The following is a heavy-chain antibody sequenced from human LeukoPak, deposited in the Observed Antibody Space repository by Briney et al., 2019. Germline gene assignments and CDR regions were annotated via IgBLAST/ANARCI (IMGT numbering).Heavy chain of an antibody. CDR1: GFTFSSYG. J-gene: IGHJ6*03. D-gene: IGHD2-21*02. Sequence: GGSLRLSCAASGFTFSSYGMYWVRQAPGKGLEWVAFIRYDGSNKYYADSVKGRFTIYRDNSKNTLYLQMNSLRAEDTAVYYCAKDRGVTTDYYYMDVWGKGTTVTVSS. CDR3: AKDRGVTTDYYYMDV. V-gene: IGHV3-30*02. CDR2: IRYDGSNK.